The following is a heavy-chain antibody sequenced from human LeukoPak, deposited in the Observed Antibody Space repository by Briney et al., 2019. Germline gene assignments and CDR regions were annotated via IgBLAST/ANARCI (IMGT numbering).Heavy chain of an antibody. CDR3: AKRMSSSDYYAAFDL. Sequence: ETLSLTCTVSGDSINSYSWTWIRQAPGKGLEWVSGIRDGDGRTYYADSVKGRFTISRDNSKSTLYLEMTSLRAEDTAVYYCAKRMSSSDYYAAFDLWGQGTMVTVSS. V-gene: IGHV3-23*01. J-gene: IGHJ3*01. CDR2: IRDGDGRT. CDR1: GDSINSYS. D-gene: IGHD3-22*01.